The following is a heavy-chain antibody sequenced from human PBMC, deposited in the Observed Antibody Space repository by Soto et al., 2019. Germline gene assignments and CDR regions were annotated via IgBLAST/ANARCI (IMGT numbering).Heavy chain of an antibody. Sequence: QVQLVQSGAEVKKPGSSVKVSCKASGGTFSSYTISWVRQAPGQGLEWMGRIIPILGIANYAQKFQGRVTITADKSTSTASMELSSLRSEDTAVYYCARSAATEPPNFDYWGQGTLVTVSS. CDR3: ARSAATEPPNFDY. J-gene: IGHJ4*02. CDR1: GGTFSSYT. V-gene: IGHV1-69*02. D-gene: IGHD1-1*01. CDR2: IIPILGIA.